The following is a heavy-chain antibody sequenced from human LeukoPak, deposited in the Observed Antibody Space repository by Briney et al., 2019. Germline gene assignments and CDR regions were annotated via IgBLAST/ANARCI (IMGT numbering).Heavy chain of an antibody. CDR3: AIPSSYDGSRYYHAY. V-gene: IGHV3-7*01. D-gene: IGHD3-22*01. Sequence: GGSLRLSCVVSGFRISANTVTWARQPPGKGLQWLANIGPDESEDYYVDLVRGRFTISRDNARDSLYLQMNSLRADDTAVYYCAIPSSYDGSRYYHAYWGQGTLVSVSS. J-gene: IGHJ4*02. CDR2: IGPDESED. CDR1: GFRISANT.